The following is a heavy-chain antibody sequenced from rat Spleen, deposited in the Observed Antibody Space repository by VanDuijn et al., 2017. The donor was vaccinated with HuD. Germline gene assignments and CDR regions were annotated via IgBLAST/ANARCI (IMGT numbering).Heavy chain of an antibody. J-gene: IGHJ4*01. CDR3: AKTTVAYYYVMDA. V-gene: IGHV3-3*01. CDR1: GFSLTSYHV. CDR2: INSAGST. Sequence: VQLTESGPGLVQPSQTLSLTCTVSGFSLTSYHVSWVRQPPGNKLEWMGYINSAGSTNYNPSLKSRISITRDTSKNQFFLQVNSVTTEDTATYYCAKTTVAYYYVMDAWGQGASVTVSS. D-gene: IGHD1-3*01.